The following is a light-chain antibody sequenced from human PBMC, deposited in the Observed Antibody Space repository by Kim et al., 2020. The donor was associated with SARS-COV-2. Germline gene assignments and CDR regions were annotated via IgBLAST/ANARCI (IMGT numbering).Light chain of an antibody. CDR1: QDISNF. CDR3: QQYDMLPPT. CDR2: DAS. Sequence: DIQMTQSPSSLSASVGDRVTITCQANQDISNFLNWYQQRPGRAPKLLIYDASTLETGVPSRFSGSGSGTDFTFTISSLQPEDIATYYCQQYDMLPPTFGGGTKVEIK. J-gene: IGKJ4*01. V-gene: IGKV1-33*01.